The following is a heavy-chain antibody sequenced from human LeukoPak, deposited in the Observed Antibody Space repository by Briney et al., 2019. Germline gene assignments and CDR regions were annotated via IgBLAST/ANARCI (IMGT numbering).Heavy chain of an antibody. V-gene: IGHV1-2*02. CDR3: ARDDSGALYSSSWYGPFDP. CDR2: INPNSGGT. CDR1: GYTFTGYY. J-gene: IGHJ5*02. Sequence: ASVKVSCKASGYTFTGYYMHWVRQAPGQGLEWMGWINPNSGGTNYAQKFQGRVTMTRDTSISTAYMELRSLRSEDTAVYYCARDDSGALYSSSWYGPFDPWGQGTLVTVSS. D-gene: IGHD6-13*01.